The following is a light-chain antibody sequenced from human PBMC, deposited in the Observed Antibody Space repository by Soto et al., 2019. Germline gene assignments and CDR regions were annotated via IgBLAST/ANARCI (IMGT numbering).Light chain of an antibody. J-gene: IGLJ1*01. V-gene: IGLV2-23*02. Sequence: QSALTQPASVSGSPGQSITIPCTGTSSDVGSYNLVSWYQQHPGKAPKVMIYEVSKLPSGVPNRFSGSKSGNTASLTISGLQAEDEADYYCCSYAGSSTYVFGTGTKVTVL. CDR3: CSYAGSSTYV. CDR2: EVS. CDR1: SSDVGSYNL.